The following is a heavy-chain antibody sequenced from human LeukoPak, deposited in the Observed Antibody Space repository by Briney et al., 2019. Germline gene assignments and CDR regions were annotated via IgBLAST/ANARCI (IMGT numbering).Heavy chain of an antibody. Sequence: PGGSLRLSCAASGFTFSSYAMSWVRQAPGKGLEWVSGISGSGDNTYYADSVKGRFTISRDNAKNSLYLQMNSLRAEDTALYYCAKDISYRYYYDSSGYYYGSFDYWGQGTLVTVSS. D-gene: IGHD3-22*01. V-gene: IGHV3-23*01. CDR2: ISGSGDNT. CDR1: GFTFSSYA. CDR3: AKDISYRYYYDSSGYYYGSFDY. J-gene: IGHJ4*02.